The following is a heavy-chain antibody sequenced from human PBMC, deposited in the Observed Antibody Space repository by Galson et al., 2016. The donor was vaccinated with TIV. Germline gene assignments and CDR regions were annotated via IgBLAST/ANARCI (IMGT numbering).Heavy chain of an antibody. CDR3: ALYGRVSINAFDV. CDR2: IYWDDTQ. J-gene: IGHJ3*01. D-gene: IGHD5/OR15-5a*01. Sequence: PALVKPTQTPTLTCTLSGVSGIPSGVAVGWIRQPPGKALEWLALIYWDDTQRYRPSLKNRVTIAKDTSKNQVVLTMTPMDPVDTGTSFCALYGRVSINAFDVWGQGTRVTVSS. V-gene: IGHV2-5*02. CDR1: GVSGIPSGVA.